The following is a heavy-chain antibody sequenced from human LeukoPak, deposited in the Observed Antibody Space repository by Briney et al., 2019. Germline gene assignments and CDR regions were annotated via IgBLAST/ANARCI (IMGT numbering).Heavy chain of an antibody. D-gene: IGHD3-22*01. CDR2: IYGDGST. CDR3: AGGGSGYYWAFDC. Sequence: GGSLRLSCAASGFTVNSYYMSWVRQAPGEGLEWVSLIYGDGSTSYADSVKGRFTISRDNSKKTLSLQMNSLRAEDTAMYYCAGGGSGYYWAFDCWGQGIPVTASS. V-gene: IGHV3-53*01. CDR1: GFTVNSYY. J-gene: IGHJ4*02.